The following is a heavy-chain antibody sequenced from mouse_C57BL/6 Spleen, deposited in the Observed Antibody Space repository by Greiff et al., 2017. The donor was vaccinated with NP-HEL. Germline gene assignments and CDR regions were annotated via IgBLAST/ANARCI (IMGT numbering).Heavy chain of an antibody. Sequence: EVKLMESGGGLVKPGGSLKLSCAASGFTFSDYGMHWVRQAPEKGLEWVAYISSGSSTIYYADTVKGRFTISRDNAKNTLFLQMTSLRSEDTAMYYCAREDYYDYSYYAMDYWGQGTSVTVSS. CDR1: GFTFSDYG. D-gene: IGHD2-4*01. CDR2: ISSGSSTI. V-gene: IGHV5-17*01. J-gene: IGHJ4*01. CDR3: AREDYYDYSYYAMDY.